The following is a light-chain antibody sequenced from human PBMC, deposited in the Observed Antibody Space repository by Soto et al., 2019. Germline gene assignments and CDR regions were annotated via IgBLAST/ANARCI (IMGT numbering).Light chain of an antibody. J-gene: IGKJ2*01. CDR3: QQYNNWPRGYT. V-gene: IGKV3-15*01. Sequence: EIVMTQSPATLSVSPGERVTLSCRASQSVSSNLAWYQQKPGQAPSLLIYGASTRATGIPARFSGSGSGTEFTLTISSLQSEDFAVYYCQQYNNWPRGYTFGQGTKLEIK. CDR2: GAS. CDR1: QSVSSN.